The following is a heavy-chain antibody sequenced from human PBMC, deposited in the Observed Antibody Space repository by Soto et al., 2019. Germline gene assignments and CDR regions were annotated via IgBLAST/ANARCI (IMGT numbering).Heavy chain of an antibody. J-gene: IGHJ4*02. CDR1: GGLFSSYP. CDR2: IIPVFQTA. CDR3: ARGGSGYTWFNEF. D-gene: IGHD3-22*01. V-gene: IGHV1-69*13. Sequence: SVKVSCKAAGGLFSSYPISWVRQVPGQGLEWMGGIIPVFQTAYYTQRFQGRVTITADESTNTAYMELSSLRSEDTAIYYCARGGSGYTWFNEFWRQGTLVTVSS.